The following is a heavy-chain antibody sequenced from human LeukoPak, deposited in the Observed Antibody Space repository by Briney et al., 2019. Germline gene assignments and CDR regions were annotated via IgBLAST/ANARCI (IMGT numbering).Heavy chain of an antibody. CDR1: GYTFTSYD. CDR2: ISAYNGNT. CDR3: ARGGKYSGYDQLDY. D-gene: IGHD5-12*01. Sequence: GAPVKVSCKASGYTFTSYDINWVRQATGQGLEWMGWISAYNGNTNYAQKLQGRVTMTTDTSTSTAYMELRSLRSDDTAVYYCARGGKYSGYDQLDYWGQGTLVTVSS. V-gene: IGHV1-18*01. J-gene: IGHJ4*02.